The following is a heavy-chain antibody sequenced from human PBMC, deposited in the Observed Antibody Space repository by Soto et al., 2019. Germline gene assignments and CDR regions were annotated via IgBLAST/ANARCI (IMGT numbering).Heavy chain of an antibody. CDR3: ARTYGDYVFGY. V-gene: IGHV4-39*07. CDR1: GASISSSSYY. J-gene: IGHJ4*02. CDR2: ISYTGST. D-gene: IGHD4-17*01. Sequence: PSETLSLTCTVSGASISSSSYYWGWIRQPPGKGLEWIESISYTGSTYYNPSLRSRVTTSVDTSKNQFFLKLSSVTAADTAVYYCARTYGDYVFGYWGQGTLVTVSS.